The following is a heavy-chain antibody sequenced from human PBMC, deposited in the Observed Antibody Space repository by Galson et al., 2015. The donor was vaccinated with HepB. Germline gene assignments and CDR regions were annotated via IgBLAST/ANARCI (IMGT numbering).Heavy chain of an antibody. D-gene: IGHD6-19*01. CDR2: VYHSGST. CDR1: GGSISSSNW. V-gene: IGHV4-4*02. CDR3: ARVLWQWLVRVGWYFDL. J-gene: IGHJ2*01. Sequence: SETLSLTCAVSGGSISSSNWWSWVRQPPGKGLEWIGEVYHSGSTNYNPSLKSRVTISVDKSKNQFSLKLSSVTAADAAVYYCARVLWQWLVRVGWYFDLWGRGTLVTVSS.